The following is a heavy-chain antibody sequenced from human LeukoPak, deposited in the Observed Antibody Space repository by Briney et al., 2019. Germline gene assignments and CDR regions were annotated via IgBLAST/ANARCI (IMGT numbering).Heavy chain of an antibody. D-gene: IGHD2-2*01. CDR3: ARDHSPAVSAPSYYYDLAV. Sequence: GGSLRLSCAASGFTFSSYSMNWVRQAPGKGLEGVSYISSSSSTIYYADSVKGRFTISRDNAKNLLYLQMNSLSAEDRPVSYCARDHSPAVSAPSYYYDLAVWGKDTTLTVSS. CDR2: ISSSSSTI. CDR1: GFTFSSYS. V-gene: IGHV3-48*01. J-gene: IGHJ6*03.